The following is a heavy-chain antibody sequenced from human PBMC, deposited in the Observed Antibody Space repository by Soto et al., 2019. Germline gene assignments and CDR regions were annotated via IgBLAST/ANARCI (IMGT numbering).Heavy chain of an antibody. CDR3: AKVRWGYGGYFDY. Sequence: QVELVESGGGVVQPGRSLRLSCAASGFTFSSYGMHWVRQAPGKGLEWVAVISYDGSNKYYADSVKGRFTISRDNSKNTLYLPMSRLRAEDTAVYYCAKVRWGYGGYFDYWGQGTLVTVSS. D-gene: IGHD5-12*01. V-gene: IGHV3-30*18. CDR1: GFTFSSYG. CDR2: ISYDGSNK. J-gene: IGHJ4*02.